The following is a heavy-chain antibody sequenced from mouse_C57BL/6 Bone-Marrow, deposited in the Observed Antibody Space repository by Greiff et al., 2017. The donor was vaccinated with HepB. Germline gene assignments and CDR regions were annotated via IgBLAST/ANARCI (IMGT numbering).Heavy chain of an antibody. Sequence: EVQLQQSVAELVRPGASVKLSCTASGFNIKNTYMHWVKQRPEQGLEWIGRIDPANGNTKYAPKFQGKATITADTSSNTAYLQLSSLTSEDTAIYYCARDLVITTVVGYWYFDVWGTGTTVTVSS. V-gene: IGHV14-3*01. CDR2: IDPANGNT. D-gene: IGHD1-1*01. J-gene: IGHJ1*03. CDR1: GFNIKNTY. CDR3: ARDLVITTVVGYWYFDV.